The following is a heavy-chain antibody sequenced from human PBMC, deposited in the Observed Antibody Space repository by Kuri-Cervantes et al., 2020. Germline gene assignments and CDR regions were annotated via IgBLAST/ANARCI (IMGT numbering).Heavy chain of an antibody. CDR1: GFTLSDHY. V-gene: IGHV3-30*02. CDR3: YGDFRDC. CDR2: IRSDGSNK. D-gene: IGHD4-17*01. Sequence: GESLKISCAASGFTLSDHYMDWVRQAPGKGPEWVAFIRSDGSNKYYADSVKGRFSISRDNSKNTLYLQMSSLRVEDTAIYYCYGDFRDCWGQGTLVTVSS. J-gene: IGHJ4*02.